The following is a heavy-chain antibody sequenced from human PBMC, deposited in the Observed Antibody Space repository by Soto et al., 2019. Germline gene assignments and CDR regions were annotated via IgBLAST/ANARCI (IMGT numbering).Heavy chain of an antibody. CDR1: GGSISSSSYY. CDR3: ARGTYYDFWSSFDY. J-gene: IGHJ4*02. V-gene: IGHV4-39*01. CDR2: IYCSGST. Sequence: ASETLSLTCTVSGGSISSSSYYWGWIRQPPGKGLEWIGSIYCSGSTYYNPSLKSRVTISVDTSKNQFSLKLSSVTAADTAVYYCARGTYYDFWSSFDYWGQGTLVTVSS. D-gene: IGHD3-3*01.